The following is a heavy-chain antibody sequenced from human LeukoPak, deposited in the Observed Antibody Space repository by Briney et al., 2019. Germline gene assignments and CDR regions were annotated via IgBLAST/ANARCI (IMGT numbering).Heavy chain of an antibody. CDR2: ICSHGGCT. CDR1: EFSFSGYA. CDR3: AKSDDYSYYYMDV. V-gene: IGHV3-64*01. Sequence: PGGSLRLSCTVSEFSFSGYAMHWVRQAPGKGLEYVSGICSHGGCTFYANSVKGRFTISRDNSKNTLYLQMGSLRAEDMAVYYCAKSDDYSYYYMDVWGKGTTATVSS. J-gene: IGHJ6*03.